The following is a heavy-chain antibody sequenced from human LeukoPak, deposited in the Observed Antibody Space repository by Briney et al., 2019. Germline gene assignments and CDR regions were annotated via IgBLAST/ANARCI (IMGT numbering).Heavy chain of an antibody. CDR2: ISAYNGNT. J-gene: IGHJ4*02. V-gene: IGHV1-18*01. D-gene: IGHD3-9*01. CDR3: ARDRGDILTGYYQPERFDY. Sequence: GASVKVSCKASGYTFTSYGISWVRQAPGQGLEWMGWISAYNGNTNYAQKLQGRVTMTTDTSTSTAYMELRSLRSDDTAVYYCARDRGDILTGYYQPERFDYWGQGTLVTVSS. CDR1: GYTFTSYG.